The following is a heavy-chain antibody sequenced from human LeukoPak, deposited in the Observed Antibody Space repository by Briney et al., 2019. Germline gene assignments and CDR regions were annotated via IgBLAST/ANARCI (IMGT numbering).Heavy chain of an antibody. CDR2: ISGSGGST. Sequence: PGGSLRLSCAASGFTFSSYAMSWVRQAPGKGLEWVSTISGSGGSTYYADSVKGRFTISRDNSKNTLYLQMNGLRAEDTAVYYCAKGYCSGGSCYYPDYWGQGTLVTVSS. CDR3: AKGYCSGGSCYYPDY. CDR1: GFTFSSYA. V-gene: IGHV3-23*01. J-gene: IGHJ4*02. D-gene: IGHD2-15*01.